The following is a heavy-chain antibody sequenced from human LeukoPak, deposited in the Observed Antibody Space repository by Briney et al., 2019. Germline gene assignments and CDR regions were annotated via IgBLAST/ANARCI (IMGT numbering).Heavy chain of an antibody. CDR1: GGSISSGGYY. CDR2: IYYSGST. CDR3: ARAQTYMTTVVRYYFDY. D-gene: IGHD4-23*01. V-gene: IGHV4-31*03. Sequence: SETLSLTCTVSGGSISSGGYYWSWIRQHPGQGLKWIGYIYYSGSTYYNPSLKSRVTISVDTSKNQFSLKLSSVTAADTAVYYCARAQTYMTTVVRYYFDYWGQGTLVTVSS. J-gene: IGHJ4*02.